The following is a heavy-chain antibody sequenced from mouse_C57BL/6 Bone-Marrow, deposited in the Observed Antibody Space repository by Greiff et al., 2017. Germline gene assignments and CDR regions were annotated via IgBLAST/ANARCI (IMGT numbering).Heavy chain of an antibody. D-gene: IGHD2-5*01. V-gene: IGHV1-5*01. CDR2: IYPGNSDT. CDR1: GYTFTSYW. J-gene: IGHJ2*01. CDR3: TRSNSNYVYYFDY. Sequence: EVQLQQSGTVLARPGASVKMSCKTSGYTFTSYWMHWVKQRPGQGLEWIGAIYPGNSDTSYNQKFKGKAKLTAVTSASTAYMELSSLTNEDSAVYYCTRSNSNYVYYFDYWGQGTTLTVSS.